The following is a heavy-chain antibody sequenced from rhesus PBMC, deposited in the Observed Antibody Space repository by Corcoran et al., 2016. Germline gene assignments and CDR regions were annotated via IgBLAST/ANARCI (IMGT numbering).Heavy chain of an antibody. CDR3: ARGGDVATVFDY. D-gene: IGHD5-36*01. J-gene: IGHJ4*01. CDR1: GGSISGGYG. V-gene: IGHV4S7*01. CDR2: IYSSRGNT. Sequence: QVQLQESGPGLLKPSETLSLTCAVSGGSISGGYGWAGIRRHPGKGLEWIGSIYSSRGNTYFNPSLKSRVTISTDTYKNQFSLKLSSVTAADTAVYYCARGGDVATVFDYWGQGVLVTVSS.